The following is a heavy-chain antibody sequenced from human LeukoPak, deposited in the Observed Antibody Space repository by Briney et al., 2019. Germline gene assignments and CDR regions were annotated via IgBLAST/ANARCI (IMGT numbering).Heavy chain of an antibody. D-gene: IGHD2-21*02. Sequence: GGSLRLSCAASGFTFSSYWMHWVRQAPGKGLVWVSRINSDGSSTSYADSVKGRFTISRDNAKNTLYLQMNSLRAEDTAVYYCARKLNTGRTICGGDCYPDYWGQGTLVTVSS. CDR1: GFTFSSYW. CDR3: ARKLNTGRTICGGDCYPDY. V-gene: IGHV3-74*01. J-gene: IGHJ4*02. CDR2: INSDGSST.